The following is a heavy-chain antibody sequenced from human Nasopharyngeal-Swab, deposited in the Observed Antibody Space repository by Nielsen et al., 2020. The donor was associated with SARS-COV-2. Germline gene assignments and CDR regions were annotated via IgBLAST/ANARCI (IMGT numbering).Heavy chain of an antibody. Sequence: GESLKISCAASGFTFSTYAMTWVRQAPGKGLEWVSAISGTGASTYYADSVKGRFTISRDNSKNTVFLQMNSLRVEDTAVYYCARDWSRAADVWGQGTMVTVSS. CDR2: ISGTGAST. CDR1: GFTFSTYA. V-gene: IGHV3-23*01. J-gene: IGHJ3*01. D-gene: IGHD2-15*01. CDR3: ARDWSRAADV.